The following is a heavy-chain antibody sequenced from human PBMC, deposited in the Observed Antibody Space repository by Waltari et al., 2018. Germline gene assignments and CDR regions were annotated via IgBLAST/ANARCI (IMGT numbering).Heavy chain of an antibody. CDR2: IYYSGST. D-gene: IGHD1-26*01. V-gene: IGHV4-59*01. J-gene: IGHJ4*02. CDR1: GGSISTYY. Sequence: QVQLQESGPGLVKPSETLSLTCTVSGGSISTYYWTWIRQPPRKGLEWIGYIYYSGSTNYNPSLKSRVTISVDTSKNQFSLNLSSVTAADTAVYYGAREGSSGSYLDYWGQGTLVTVSS. CDR3: AREGSSGSYLDY.